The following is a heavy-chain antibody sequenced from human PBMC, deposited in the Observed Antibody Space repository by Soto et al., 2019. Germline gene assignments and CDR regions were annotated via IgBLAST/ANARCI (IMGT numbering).Heavy chain of an antibody. J-gene: IGHJ4*02. CDR1: GGSISSSSYY. D-gene: IGHD3-3*01. V-gene: IGHV4-39*01. Sequence: PAETLSLTCAVSGGSISSSSYYWCWIRQPPGKGLEWIGSIYYSGSTYYNPSLKSRVTISVDTSKNQFSLKLSSVTAADTAVYYCARGYYDFWSGYFRWGQGTLVTVSS. CDR2: IYYSGST. CDR3: ARGYYDFWSGYFR.